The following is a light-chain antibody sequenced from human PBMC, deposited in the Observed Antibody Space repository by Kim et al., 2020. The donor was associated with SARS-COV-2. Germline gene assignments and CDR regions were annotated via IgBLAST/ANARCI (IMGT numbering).Light chain of an antibody. J-gene: IGLJ3*02. Sequence: SYELTQPLSVSVALGQTASITCGGNNIGSKNVHWYQQKPGQAPVLVIYRDSNRPSGIPERFSGSNSGNTATLTISRAQAGDEADYYCQVWDSSTWVFGGGTQLSFL. CDR2: RDS. CDR1: NIGSKN. V-gene: IGLV3-9*01. CDR3: QVWDSSTWV.